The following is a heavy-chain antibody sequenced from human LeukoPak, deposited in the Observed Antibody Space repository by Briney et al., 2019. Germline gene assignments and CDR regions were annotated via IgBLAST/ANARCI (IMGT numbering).Heavy chain of an antibody. CDR1: GFTLSSYE. J-gene: IGHJ5*02. CDR2: ISSSGSTI. Sequence: GGSLRLSCAASGFTLSSYEMDWVRQAPGKGPEWVSYISSSGSTIYYADSVKGRFTISRDNAKTSLYLQMNSLRAEDTAVYYCARDNSYVNYYDPRLGPNWFDPWGQGTLVTVSS. CDR3: ARDNSYVNYYDPRLGPNWFDP. D-gene: IGHD3-22*01. V-gene: IGHV3-48*03.